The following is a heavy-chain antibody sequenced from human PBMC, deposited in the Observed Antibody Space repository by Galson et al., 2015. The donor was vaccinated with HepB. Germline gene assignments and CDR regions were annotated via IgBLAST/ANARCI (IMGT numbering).Heavy chain of an antibody. CDR3: ARDRGDPSYDFWSGYWRYYYYYYMDV. V-gene: IGHV3-33*08. CDR2: ITWYDGSNK. J-gene: IGHJ6*03. CDR1: GFTSDDSI. Sequence: SLRLSCAASGFTSDDSIMHWVRQAPGKGLEWVSLITWYDGSNKYYADSVKGRFTISRDNSKNTLYLQMNSLRAEATAVYYCARDRGDPSYDFWSGYWRYYYYYYMDVWGKGTTVTVSS. D-gene: IGHD3-3*01.